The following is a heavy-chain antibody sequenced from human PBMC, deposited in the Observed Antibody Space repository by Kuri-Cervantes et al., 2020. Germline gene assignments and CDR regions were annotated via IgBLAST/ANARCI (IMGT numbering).Heavy chain of an antibody. CDR3: ARLDILNYYYGMDV. Sequence: GGSLRLSCAASGFTFSSYSMNWVRQAPGKGLEWVSYISSSSSTIYYADSVKGRFTISRDNAKNSLYLQMNSLRDEDTAVYYCARLDILNYYYGMDVWGQGTTVTVSS. D-gene: IGHD3-9*01. CDR2: ISSSSSTI. V-gene: IGHV3-48*02. J-gene: IGHJ6*02. CDR1: GFTFSSYS.